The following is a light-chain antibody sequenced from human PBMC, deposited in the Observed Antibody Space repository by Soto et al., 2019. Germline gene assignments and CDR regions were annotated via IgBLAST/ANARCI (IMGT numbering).Light chain of an antibody. CDR1: SGHSSYI. V-gene: IGLV4-60*02. CDR2: LEGSGSY. Sequence: QLVLTQSSSASASLGSSVKHTCTLSSGHSSYIIAWHQQQPGKAPRYLMKLEGSGSYNKGSGVPDRFSGSSSGADRYLTISNLQFEDEADYYCETWDSNTLWVFGGGTKVTVL. CDR3: ETWDSNTLWV. J-gene: IGLJ3*02.